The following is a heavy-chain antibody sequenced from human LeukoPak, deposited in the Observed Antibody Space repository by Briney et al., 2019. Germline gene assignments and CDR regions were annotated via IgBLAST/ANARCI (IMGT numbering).Heavy chain of an antibody. V-gene: IGHV3-21*01. CDR1: GFTFSSYA. CDR3: ARDYLPLGNSYYYYYMDV. CDR2: ISGSSSYT. Sequence: GGSLRLSCAASGFTFSSYAMNWVRQAPGKGLEWVSPISGSSSYTYYADSVKGRFTISRDNAKNSLYLEMNSLRAEDMAVYYCARDYLPLGNSYYYYYMDVWGKGTTVTVSS. D-gene: IGHD7-27*01. J-gene: IGHJ6*03.